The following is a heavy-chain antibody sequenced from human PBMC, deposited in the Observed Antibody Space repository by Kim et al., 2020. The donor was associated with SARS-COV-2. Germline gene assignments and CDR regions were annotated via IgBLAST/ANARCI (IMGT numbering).Heavy chain of an antibody. Sequence: SMKVSCKASGFTFTSSAVQWVRQARGQRLEWIGWIVVGSGNTNYAQKFQERVTITRDMSTSTAYMELSSLRSEDTAVYYCAADSTDYYGSGSFRFDPWGQGTLVTVSS. CDR1: GFTFTSSA. CDR3: AADSTDYYGSGSFRFDP. V-gene: IGHV1-58*01. D-gene: IGHD3-10*01. J-gene: IGHJ5*02. CDR2: IVVGSGNT.